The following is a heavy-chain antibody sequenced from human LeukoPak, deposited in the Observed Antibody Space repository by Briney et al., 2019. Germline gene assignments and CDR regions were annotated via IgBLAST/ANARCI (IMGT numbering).Heavy chain of an antibody. V-gene: IGHV3-7*01. D-gene: IGHD6-19*01. J-gene: IGHJ4*02. Sequence: PGGSLRLSCAASGFTFSNYWMSWVRQAPGKGLEWVANIKKDGSEEYYVDSVKGRFTISRDNAKNSLYLQMNSLRVEDTAVYYCARLSTGVAGQDHWGQGTLVTVSS. CDR1: GFTFSNYW. CDR3: ARLSTGVAGQDH. CDR2: IKKDGSEE.